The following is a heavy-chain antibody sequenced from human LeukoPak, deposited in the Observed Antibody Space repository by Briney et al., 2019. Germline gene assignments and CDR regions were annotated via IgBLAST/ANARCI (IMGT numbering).Heavy chain of an antibody. CDR3: AREGSQSASGTYPGND. CDR2: IKQDGSEK. V-gene: IGHV3-7*01. Sequence: PGGSLRLSCAASGFMLSSYWMSWVRQAPGKGLEWVANIKQDGSEKYYVDSVKGRFTISRDNAKNSLFLQMNRLRAEDTAVYFCAREGSQSASGTYPGNDWGQGTLVTVSS. J-gene: IGHJ4*02. CDR1: GFMLSSYW. D-gene: IGHD1-26*01.